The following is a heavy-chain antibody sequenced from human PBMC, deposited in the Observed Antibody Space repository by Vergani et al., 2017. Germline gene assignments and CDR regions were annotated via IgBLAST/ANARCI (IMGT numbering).Heavy chain of an antibody. CDR1: GYSISSGYY. J-gene: IGHJ2*01. D-gene: IGHD3-22*01. CDR2: IYHSGST. V-gene: IGHV4-38-2*01. Sequence: QVQLQESGPGLVKPSETLSLTCAVSGYSISSGYYWGWIRQPPGKGLEWIGSIYHSGSTYYNPSLKSRVPISVDTSKNQFSLKLSSVTAADTAVYYCASSSIVVVGFDLWGRGTLVTVSS. CDR3: ASSSIVVVGFDL.